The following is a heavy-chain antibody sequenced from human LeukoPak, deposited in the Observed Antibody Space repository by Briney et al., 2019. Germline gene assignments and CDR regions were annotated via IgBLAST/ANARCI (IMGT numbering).Heavy chain of an antibody. CDR3: ARGKGSGWTFDY. CDR1: GGSISSGTYY. J-gene: IGHJ4*02. V-gene: IGHV4-39*07. CDR2: INHSGST. Sequence: SETLSLTCIVSGGSISSGTYYWGWIRQPPGKGLEWTGEINHSGSTNYNPSLKSRVTISVDTSKNQFSLKLSSVTAADAAVYYCARGKGSGWTFDYWGQGTLVTVSS. D-gene: IGHD6-19*01.